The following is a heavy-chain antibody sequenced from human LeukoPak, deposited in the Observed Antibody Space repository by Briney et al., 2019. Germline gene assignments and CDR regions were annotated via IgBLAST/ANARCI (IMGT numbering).Heavy chain of an antibody. Sequence: PGGSLRLSCIASGFSFSSYLMSWVRQAPGEGPVFVANIKEDGSEKSYADFAKGRFTISRDNAKNSVSLQMNSLRAEDTAVYYCARDPGYSAFDVWGQGINVIVSS. CDR3: ARDPGYSAFDV. J-gene: IGHJ3*01. CDR1: GFSFSSYL. V-gene: IGHV3-7*01. CDR2: IKEDGSEK. D-gene: IGHD5-18*01.